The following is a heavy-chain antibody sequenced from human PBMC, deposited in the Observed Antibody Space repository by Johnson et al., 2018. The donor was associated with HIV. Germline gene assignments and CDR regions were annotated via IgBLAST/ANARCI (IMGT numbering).Heavy chain of an antibody. J-gene: IGHJ3*02. CDR1: RFTFDDYG. Sequence: VQLVESGGGVLRHGGSLILSCAASRFTFDDYGMSWVRQAPGKGLEWVSGINWNGGSTGYVDSVKGRFTISRDNSKNTLYLQMNSLRAEDTAVYYCARSWELGETAFDIWGQGTMVTVSS. D-gene: IGHD1-26*01. CDR3: ARSWELGETAFDI. V-gene: IGHV3-20*04. CDR2: INWNGGST.